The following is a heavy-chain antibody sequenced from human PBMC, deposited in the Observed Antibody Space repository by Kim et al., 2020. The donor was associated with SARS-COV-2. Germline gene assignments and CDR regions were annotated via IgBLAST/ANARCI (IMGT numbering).Heavy chain of an antibody. J-gene: IGHJ4*02. Sequence: PSLKSRGTRAVDTSKNQFSLKLSSVTAADTAVYYCARDSEYSSSSGGCDYWGQGTLVTVSS. V-gene: IGHV4-59*01. CDR3: ARDSEYSSSSGGCDY. D-gene: IGHD6-13*01.